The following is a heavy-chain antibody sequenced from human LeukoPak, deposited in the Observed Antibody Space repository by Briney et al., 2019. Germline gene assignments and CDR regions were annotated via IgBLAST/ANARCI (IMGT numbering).Heavy chain of an antibody. CDR1: GGSISSHY. V-gene: IGHV4-59*11. Sequence: SETLSLTCTVSGGSISSHYWSWIRQPPGRGLEWIGYISYIGTTNYNPSLKSRVTISIDTSKNQFSLKLSSVTTADTAVYYCARDLVTVTKGFDIWGLGTMVSVSS. CDR3: ARDLVTVTKGFDI. J-gene: IGHJ3*02. CDR2: ISYIGTT. D-gene: IGHD4-17*01.